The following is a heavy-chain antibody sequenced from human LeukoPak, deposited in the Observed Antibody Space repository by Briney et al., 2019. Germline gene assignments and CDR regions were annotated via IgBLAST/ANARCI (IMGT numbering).Heavy chain of an antibody. D-gene: IGHD4-11*01. Sequence: GGSLRLSCAASGFTFSDYYMSWIRQAPGKGLEWVSYISSSGSTIYYADSVKGRFTISRDNAKNSLYLQMNSLRAEDTAVYYCAREYSNPFRGYYCYYYMDVWGKGTTDTVSS. J-gene: IGHJ6*03. CDR2: ISSSGSTI. V-gene: IGHV3-11*01. CDR1: GFTFSDYY. CDR3: AREYSNPFRGYYCYYYMDV.